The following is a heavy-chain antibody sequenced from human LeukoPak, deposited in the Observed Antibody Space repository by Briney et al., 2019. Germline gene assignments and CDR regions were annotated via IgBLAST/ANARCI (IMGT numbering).Heavy chain of an antibody. CDR1: GGSISSGGYY. Sequence: SQTLSLTCTVSGGSISSGGYYWSWIRQPPGKGLEWIGYIYHSGSTYYNPSLKSRVTISVDRFKNQFSLKLSSVTAADTAVYYCAREGQLLLEGIDPWGQGTLVTVSS. D-gene: IGHD2-2*01. CDR2: IYHSGST. CDR3: AREGQLLLEGIDP. V-gene: IGHV4-30-2*01. J-gene: IGHJ5*02.